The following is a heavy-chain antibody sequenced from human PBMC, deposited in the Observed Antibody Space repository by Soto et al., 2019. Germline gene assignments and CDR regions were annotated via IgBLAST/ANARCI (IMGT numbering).Heavy chain of an antibody. J-gene: IGHJ5*02. D-gene: IGHD2-2*01. V-gene: IGHV4-30-2*01. CDR3: ARVPDR. Sequence: SETLSLTCAVSGGSISSGGYSWSWIRQPPGKGLEWIGYIYHSGSTYYNPSLKSRVTISVDRSKSQFSLKLSSVTAADTAVYYCARVPDRWGQGTLGTVSS. CDR1: GGSISSGGYS. CDR2: IYHSGST.